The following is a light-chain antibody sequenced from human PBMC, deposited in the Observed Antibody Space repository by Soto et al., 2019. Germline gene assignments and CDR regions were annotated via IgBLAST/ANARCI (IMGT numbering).Light chain of an antibody. J-gene: IGLJ1*01. Sequence: QSALTQPPSASGSPGQSVTISCTGTSSDVGGYNYVSWYQQHPGKAPKLVIYEVTKRPSGVPDRFSGSKSGNTASLTVSGLQAEDEADYYCSSYAGNNNIVFGTGTKLTVL. V-gene: IGLV2-8*01. CDR2: EVT. CDR1: SSDVGGYNY. CDR3: SSYAGNNNIV.